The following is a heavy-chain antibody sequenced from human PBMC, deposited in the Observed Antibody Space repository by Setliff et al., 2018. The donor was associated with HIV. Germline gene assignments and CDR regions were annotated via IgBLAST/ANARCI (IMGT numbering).Heavy chain of an antibody. CDR2: IYSSGST. Sequence: KTSETLSLTCSVSGGSISSGTNCWSWIRQPAGKGLEWIGRIYSSGSTNYNPSLKSRVTISVDTSKNQFSLKLSSVTAADTAVYYCASSGWLPYFDYWGQGTLVTVS. V-gene: IGHV4-61*02. D-gene: IGHD6-19*01. CDR3: ASSGWLPYFDY. CDR1: GGSISSGTNC. J-gene: IGHJ4*02.